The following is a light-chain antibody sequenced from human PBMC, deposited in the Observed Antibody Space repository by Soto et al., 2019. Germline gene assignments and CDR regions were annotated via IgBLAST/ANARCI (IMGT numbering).Light chain of an antibody. CDR3: SSYTSSSIEYV. V-gene: IGLV2-14*01. CDR2: EVS. J-gene: IGLJ1*01. CDR1: SSDVGGYNY. Sequence: QSALTQPASVSGSPGQSITISCTGTSSDVGGYNYVSWYQQHPGKAPKLMIYEVSNRPSGVSNRFSGSKSGYTASLTISGLQAEDESEYYCSSYTSSSIEYVFGTGTKLTVL.